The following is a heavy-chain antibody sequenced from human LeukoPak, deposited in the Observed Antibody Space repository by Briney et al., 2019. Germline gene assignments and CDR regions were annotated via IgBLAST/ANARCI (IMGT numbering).Heavy chain of an antibody. CDR2: INTNTGNP. D-gene: IGHD3-22*01. CDR1: GYTFTNYD. Sequence: ASVKVSCKASGYTFTNYDMNWVRQAPGQGLEWMGWINTNTGNPTYAQGFTGRFVFSLDTSVSTAYLQIISLEAEDTAVYYCARGVTYYDSSGHYQNFGLWGQGTLVTVSS. CDR3: ARGVTYYDSSGHYQNFGL. J-gene: IGHJ4*02. V-gene: IGHV7-4-1*02.